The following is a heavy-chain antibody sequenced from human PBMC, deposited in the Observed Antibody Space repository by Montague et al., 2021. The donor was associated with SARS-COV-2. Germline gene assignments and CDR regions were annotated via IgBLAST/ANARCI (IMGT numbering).Heavy chain of an antibody. J-gene: IGHJ4*02. CDR3: ARRRYYGGNAGFQGLVDY. CDR2: IYYSGST. V-gene: IGHV4-39*01. D-gene: IGHD4-23*01. CDR1: GGSISSSSYY. Sequence: SETLSLTCIVSGGSISSSSYYWGWIRQPPGKGLEWIGTIYYSGSTYYNPSLKSRVTISVDTSKNQFSLKLSSVTAADTAVYYCARRRYYGGNAGFQGLVDYWGQGTLVTVSS.